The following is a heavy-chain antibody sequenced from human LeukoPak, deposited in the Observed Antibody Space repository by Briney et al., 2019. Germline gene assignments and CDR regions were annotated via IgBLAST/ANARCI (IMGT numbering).Heavy chain of an antibody. Sequence: SQTQSLTCTVSGGSISSGDYYWSWLRQPPGKGLEWIGYIYYSGSTYYNPSLKSQVTISVDRSKNQLSLKLSFVTAADTAVYYCARSDYHGSGSHTVFAAFDIWGQGTRVTVSS. V-gene: IGHV4-30-4*01. CDR3: ARSDYHGSGSHTVFAAFDI. J-gene: IGHJ3*02. D-gene: IGHD3-10*01. CDR2: IYYSGST. CDR1: GGSISSGDYY.